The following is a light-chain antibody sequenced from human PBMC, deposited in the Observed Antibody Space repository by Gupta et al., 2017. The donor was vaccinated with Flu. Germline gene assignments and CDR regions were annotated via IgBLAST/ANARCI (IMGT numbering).Light chain of an antibody. J-gene: IGLJ3*02. CDR1: SSNIGRNT. Sequence: VTISCSGSSSNIGRNTVNWYQQLPGTAPNLLLYSNNQRPSGVSARFSGSKSGTSASLAISGLQSEDEADYYCEAWDDSLNGPWVFGGGTKLTVL. CDR3: EAWDDSLNGPWV. V-gene: IGLV1-44*01. CDR2: SNN.